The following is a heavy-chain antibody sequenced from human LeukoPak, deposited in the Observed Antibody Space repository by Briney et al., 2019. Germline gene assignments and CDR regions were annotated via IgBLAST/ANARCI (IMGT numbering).Heavy chain of an antibody. CDR1: GGSISSYY. CDR2: IYYSGST. D-gene: IGHD6-19*01. V-gene: IGHV4-59*01. J-gene: IGHJ4*02. CDR3: ARVKQWLDPYFDY. Sequence: SETLSLTCTVSGGSISSYYWSWIRQPPGKGVEWIGYIYYSGSTNYNPSLKSRVTISVDTSKNQFSLKLSSVTAADTAVYYCARVKQWLDPYFDYWGQGTLVTVSS.